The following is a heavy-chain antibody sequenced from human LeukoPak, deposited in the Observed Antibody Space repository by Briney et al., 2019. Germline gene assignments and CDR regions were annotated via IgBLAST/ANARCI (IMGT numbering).Heavy chain of an antibody. CDR1: GYTFTSYY. CDR2: INAGNGNT. D-gene: IGHD5-18*01. J-gene: IGHJ3*02. CDR3: ARAQTRGYSYGLDAFDI. Sequence: ASVKVSCKASGYTFTSYYMHWVRQAPGQRLEWMGWINAGNGNTKYSQKFQGRVTITRDTSASTAYMELSSLRSEDTAVYYCARAQTRGYSYGLDAFDIWGQGTMVTVSS. V-gene: IGHV1-3*01.